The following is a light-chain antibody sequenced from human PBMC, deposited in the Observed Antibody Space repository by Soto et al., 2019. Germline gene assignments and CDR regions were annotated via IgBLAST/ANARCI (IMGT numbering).Light chain of an antibody. CDR1: QSISNW. V-gene: IGKV1-33*01. Sequence: DIQLTQSPSNLPSAVVDRVTITCRASQSISNWLAWYQQKPGKAPKLLIYDASNSETGVPSRFSGSGSGTEFTFTISSLQPEDIATYYCQQYDNLPITFGQGTRLEIK. CDR2: DAS. CDR3: QQYDNLPIT. J-gene: IGKJ5*01.